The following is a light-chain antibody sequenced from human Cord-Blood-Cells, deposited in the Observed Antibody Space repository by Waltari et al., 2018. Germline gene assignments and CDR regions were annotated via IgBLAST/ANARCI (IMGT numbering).Light chain of an antibody. CDR3: SSYTSSSTLVV. Sequence: QSALTQPASVSGSPGQSIPISCTGTSSDVGGYNYVSWYQQHPGKAPKLMIYDVSNRPSGVSNRCAGSKSGNTASLSISGLQAEDEADYYCSSYTSSSTLVVFGGGTKLTVL. CDR1: SSDVGGYNY. V-gene: IGLV2-14*01. J-gene: IGLJ2*01. CDR2: DVS.